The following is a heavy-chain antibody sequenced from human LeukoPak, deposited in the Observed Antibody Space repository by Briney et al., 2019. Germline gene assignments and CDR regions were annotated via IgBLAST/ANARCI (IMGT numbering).Heavy chain of an antibody. D-gene: IGHD4-11*01. J-gene: IGHJ4*02. CDR3: ARGQGTVTTH. Sequence: PSETLSLTCAVSGGSFSGYYWTWIRQPPGKGLEWIGEIDHSGSANYNPSLMSRVTISLDTSKNHFSLNLSSVTAADTAVYYCARGQGTVTTHWGQGTLVTVSS. CDR2: IDHSGSA. V-gene: IGHV4-34*01. CDR1: GGSFSGYY.